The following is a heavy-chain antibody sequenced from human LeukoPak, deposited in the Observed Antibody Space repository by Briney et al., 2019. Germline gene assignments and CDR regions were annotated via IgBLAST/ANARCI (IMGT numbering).Heavy chain of an antibody. D-gene: IGHD2-2*01. Sequence: GGSLRLSCTASGFTFTSHRMSWVRQAPGKGLEWVDNIKQDVSEKYYVDSVKGRFTISRDNAKNSLYLQMNSLRAEDTATYYCAREYSSSWFDYWGQGTLVTVSS. CDR2: IKQDVSEK. J-gene: IGHJ4*02. CDR3: AREYSSSWFDY. V-gene: IGHV3-7*04. CDR1: GFTFTSHR.